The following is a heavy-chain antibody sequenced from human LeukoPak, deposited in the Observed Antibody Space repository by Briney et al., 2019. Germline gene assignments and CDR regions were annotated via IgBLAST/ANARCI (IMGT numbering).Heavy chain of an antibody. J-gene: IGHJ3*02. Sequence: GGSLRLSCTASGFTFRSYALSWVRQAPGKGLEWVSATTGSGDKLFYADSVKGRLTISRDNSKNTLYLQMNSLRAEDTAVYFCAKLFSYSSGGHAFDIWGQGTMVSVSS. CDR1: GFTFRSYA. CDR2: TTGSGDKL. D-gene: IGHD6-19*01. CDR3: AKLFSYSSGGHAFDI. V-gene: IGHV3-23*01.